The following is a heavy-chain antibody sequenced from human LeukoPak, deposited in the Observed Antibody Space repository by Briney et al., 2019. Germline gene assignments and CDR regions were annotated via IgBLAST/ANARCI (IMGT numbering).Heavy chain of an antibody. D-gene: IGHD3-22*01. CDR3: ARDWSSGYYSQYNWFDP. V-gene: IGHV1-69*13. J-gene: IGHJ5*02. Sequence: GASVKVSCKASGGTFSSYAISWVRQAPGQGLEWMGGIIPIFGTANYAQKFQGRVTITADESTSTAYMELSSLRSEDTAVYYCARDWSSGYYSQYNWFDPWGQGTLVTVSS. CDR1: GGTFSSYA. CDR2: IIPIFGTA.